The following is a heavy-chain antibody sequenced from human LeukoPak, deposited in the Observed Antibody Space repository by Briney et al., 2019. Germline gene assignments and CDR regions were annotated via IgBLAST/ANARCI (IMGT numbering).Heavy chain of an antibody. CDR1: GFTFSIYG. CDR2: IWYDGSNK. V-gene: IGHV3-33*01. Sequence: PGGALRLSCAASGFTFSIYGMHWVRQAPGKGLEWVAVIWYDGSNKYYADSVKGRFTISRDNSKNTLYLQMNSLRAEDTAVYYCARGNLLEDYWGQGTLVTVSS. J-gene: IGHJ4*02. D-gene: IGHD1-1*01. CDR3: ARGNLLEDY.